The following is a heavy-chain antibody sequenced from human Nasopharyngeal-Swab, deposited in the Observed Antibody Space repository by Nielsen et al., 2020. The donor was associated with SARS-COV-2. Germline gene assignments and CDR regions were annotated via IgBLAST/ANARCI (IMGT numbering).Heavy chain of an antibody. J-gene: IGHJ6*02. CDR1: GGSISSGDYY. CDR3: ARDGTMVRGVNSADYYYGMDV. CDR2: IYYSGST. V-gene: IGHV4-30-4*01. Sequence: SETLSLTCTVSGGSISSGDYYWSWIRQPPGKGLEWIGYIYYSGSTYYNPSLKSRVTISLDTSKNQFSLKLSSVTAADTAVYYCARDGTMVRGVNSADYYYGMDVWGQGTTVTVSS. D-gene: IGHD3-10*01.